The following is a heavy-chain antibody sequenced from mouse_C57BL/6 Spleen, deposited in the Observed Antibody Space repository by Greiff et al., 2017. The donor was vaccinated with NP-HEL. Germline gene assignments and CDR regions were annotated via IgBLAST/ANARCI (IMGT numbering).Heavy chain of an antibody. CDR3: ARWLLTGPGYAMDY. V-gene: IGHV1-52*01. Sequence: QVQLQQPGAELVRPGSSVKLSCKASGYTFTSYWMHWVKQRPIQGLEWIGNIDPSDSETHYNQKFKDKATLTVDKSSSTAYMQLSSLTSEDSAVYYCARWLLTGPGYAMDYWGQGTSVTVSS. CDR1: GYTFTSYW. D-gene: IGHD2-3*01. J-gene: IGHJ4*01. CDR2: IDPSDSET.